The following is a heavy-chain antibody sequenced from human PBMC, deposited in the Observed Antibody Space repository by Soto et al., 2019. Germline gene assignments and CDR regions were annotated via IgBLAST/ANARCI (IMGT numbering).Heavy chain of an antibody. V-gene: IGHV4-34*01. J-gene: IGHJ3*02. CDR1: GGSFSGYY. CDR2: INHSGST. Sequence: QVQLQQWGAGLLKPSETLSLTCAVYGGSFSGYYWSWIRQPPGKGLEWIGEINHSGSTNYNPSLKSRVTISVDTSKNQFSLKLSSVTAADTAVYYCARRPFSSSWYYSDAFDIWGQGTMVTVSS. D-gene: IGHD6-13*01. CDR3: ARRPFSSSWYYSDAFDI.